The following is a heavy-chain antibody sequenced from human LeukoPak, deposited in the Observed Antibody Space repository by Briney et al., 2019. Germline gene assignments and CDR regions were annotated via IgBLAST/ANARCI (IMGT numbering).Heavy chain of an antibody. CDR2: LREGGTER. J-gene: IGHJ4*02. CDR1: GFPFSSYY. Sequence: PGGSLRLSCATSGFPFSSYYMTWVRQAPGKGLEWLAHLREGGTERYNVDSVRGRFTISRDNARNALYLQMDSLRTEDTAVYYCARDSGWYRFVHWGQGTLVTVSS. CDR3: ARDSGWYRFVH. V-gene: IGHV3-7*03. D-gene: IGHD6-13*01.